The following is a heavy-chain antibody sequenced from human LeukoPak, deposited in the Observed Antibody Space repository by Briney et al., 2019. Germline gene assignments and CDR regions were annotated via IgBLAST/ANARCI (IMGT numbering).Heavy chain of an antibody. CDR2: INPNSGGT. CDR3: VRSLAVDGTRAY. V-gene: IGHV1-2*02. J-gene: IGHJ4*02. CDR1: RYTFTGYY. Sequence: ASVKVSCKASRYTFTGYYMHWVRQAPGQGLEWMGWINPNSGGTNYAQKFQGRVTMTRDTSISTAYMELSRLRSDDTAVYYCVRSLAVDGTRAYWGQGTPVIVSS. D-gene: IGHD6-19*01.